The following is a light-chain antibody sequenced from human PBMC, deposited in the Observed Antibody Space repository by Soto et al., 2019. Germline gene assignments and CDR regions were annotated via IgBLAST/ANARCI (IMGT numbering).Light chain of an antibody. Sequence: TGLTQSPGTLSFSAGERATLSCRASQPVSGNFLAWYQHKPGQAPRLLIYAASSRATGIPDRFSGSGSGTDFTLTISRLEPEDFAVYYCQQYGSSPETFGQGTKVDIK. CDR1: QPVSGNF. CDR3: QQYGSSPET. J-gene: IGKJ1*01. CDR2: AAS. V-gene: IGKV3-20*01.